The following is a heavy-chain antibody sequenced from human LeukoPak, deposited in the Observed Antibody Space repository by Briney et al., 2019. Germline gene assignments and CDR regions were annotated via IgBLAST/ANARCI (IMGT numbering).Heavy chain of an antibody. D-gene: IGHD3-3*01. CDR1: GFTFSSYV. CDR2: ISYDGGNK. J-gene: IGHJ6*02. V-gene: IGHV3-30*18. CDR3: AKDYYDFWSGGYYYYYGMDI. Sequence: GGSLRLSCAASGFTFSSYVMHWVRQAPGKGLEWVAVISYDGGNKYYADSVKGRFTISRDNSKNTLYLQMNSLRSDDTAVYYCAKDYYDFWSGGYYYYYGMDIWGQGTTVTVSS.